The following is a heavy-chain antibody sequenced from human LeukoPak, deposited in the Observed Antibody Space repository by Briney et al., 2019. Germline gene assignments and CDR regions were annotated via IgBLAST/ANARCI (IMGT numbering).Heavy chain of an antibody. CDR1: GGSFSGYY. J-gene: IGHJ4*02. D-gene: IGHD4-17*01. CDR3: ARWAGTTTFDY. Sequence: SETLSLTCAVYGGSFSGYYWSWIRQPPGKGLEWIGEINHSGSTNYNPSLKSRVTVSVDTSKNQLSLKLSSVTAADTAVYYCARWAGTTTFDYWGQGTLVTVSS. V-gene: IGHV4-34*01. CDR2: INHSGST.